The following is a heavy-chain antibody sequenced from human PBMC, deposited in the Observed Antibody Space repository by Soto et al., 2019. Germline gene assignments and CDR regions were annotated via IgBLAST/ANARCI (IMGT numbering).Heavy chain of an antibody. D-gene: IGHD4-17*01. Sequence: QVQLVQSGAEVKKPGSSVKVSCKASADTFNSYSLSWLRQAPGQRLAWMGGITPVFGTADYAQSFEDRLTITADDSTRTVYMELSSLRSDDTAVYYCARSLEGTTVTNWFDPWGQGALVTVSS. V-gene: IGHV1-69*01. J-gene: IGHJ5*02. CDR1: ADTFNSYS. CDR3: ARSLEGTTVTNWFDP. CDR2: ITPVFGTA.